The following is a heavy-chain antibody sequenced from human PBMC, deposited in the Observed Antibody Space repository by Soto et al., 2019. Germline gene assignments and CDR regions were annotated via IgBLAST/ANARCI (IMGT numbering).Heavy chain of an antibody. J-gene: IGHJ4*02. Sequence: PGGSLRLSCAASGFTFSSYSMNWVRQAPGKGLECVSYISSDGGSIYYADSVKGRFTISRDNAKNSLYLQMNSLRAEDTALYYCAKESPLRFLEWSPTPYYFDYWGQGTLVTVSS. V-gene: IGHV3-48*04. CDR1: GFTFSSYS. CDR3: AKESPLRFLEWSPTPYYFDY. D-gene: IGHD3-3*01. CDR2: ISSDGGSI.